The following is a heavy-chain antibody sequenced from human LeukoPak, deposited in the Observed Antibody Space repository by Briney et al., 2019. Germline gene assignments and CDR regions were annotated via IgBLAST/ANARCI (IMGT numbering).Heavy chain of an antibody. CDR1: GFTFSSYW. CDR3: ARDEQHYGSGSFVAWGYYYYYYMDV. D-gene: IGHD3-10*01. Sequence: GGTLRLSCAASGFTFSSYWMSWVRQAPGKGLEWVANIKQDGSEKYYVDSVKGRFTISRDNAKNSLYLQMNSLRAEDTAVYYCARDEQHYGSGSFVAWGYYYYYYMDVWGKGTTVTISS. CDR2: IKQDGSEK. J-gene: IGHJ6*03. V-gene: IGHV3-7*01.